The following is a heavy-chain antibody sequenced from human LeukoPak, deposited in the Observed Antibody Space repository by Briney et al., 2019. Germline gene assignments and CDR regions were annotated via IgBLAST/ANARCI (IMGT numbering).Heavy chain of an antibody. CDR2: IIPIFGTA. Sequence: VKVSFKASGGTFSSNGNRWGRPGPGQGLEWKGRIIPIFGTANYTQKFPGKGTVTTEEATSTAYLELSSLRSEDTAVYYCARETYYYDSSGGNDAFDIWGPGTMVTVSS. D-gene: IGHD3-22*01. CDR3: ARETYYYDSSGGNDAFDI. J-gene: IGHJ3*02. CDR1: GGTFSSNG. V-gene: IGHV1-69*05.